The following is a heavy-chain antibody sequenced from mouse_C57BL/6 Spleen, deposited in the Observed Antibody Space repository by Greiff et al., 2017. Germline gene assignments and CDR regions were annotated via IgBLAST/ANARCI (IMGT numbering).Heavy chain of an antibody. D-gene: IGHD2-1*01. CDR1: GYAFSSSW. V-gene: IGHV1-82*01. J-gene: IGHJ4*01. Sequence: QVQLQQSGPELVKPGASVKISCKASGYAFSSSWMNWVKQRPGKGLEWIGRIYPGDGDTNYNGKFKGKATLTADKSSSTAYMQLSSLTSEDSAVYFCARSGTYGNVPLLDYWGQGTSVTVSS. CDR3: ARSGTYGNVPLLDY. CDR2: IYPGDGDT.